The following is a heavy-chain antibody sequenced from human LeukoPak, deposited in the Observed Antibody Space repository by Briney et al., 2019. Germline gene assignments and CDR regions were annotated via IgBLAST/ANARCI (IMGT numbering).Heavy chain of an antibody. V-gene: IGHV3-72*01. D-gene: IGHD3-9*01. J-gene: IGHJ4*02. CDR3: ARVARFDSIDY. Sequence: PGASLRLACAASGFTFSDEYMEWVRQEPGKGGEWVGLPKNKANNYNTESAPSVKGRFIISRDHSNTPLFLQMNSLKTEDTAVYYCARVARFDSIDYWGQGPLVTVSS. CDR1: GFTFSDEY. CDR2: PKNKANNYNT.